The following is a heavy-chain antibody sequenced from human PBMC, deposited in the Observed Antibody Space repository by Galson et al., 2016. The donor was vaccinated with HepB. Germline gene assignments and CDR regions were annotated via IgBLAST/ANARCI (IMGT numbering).Heavy chain of an antibody. J-gene: IGHJ4*02. CDR3: ARNYGDYGYFDS. CDR1: GGSFSSDA. CDR2: IIPIFGTP. V-gene: IGHV1-69*01. Sequence: SCKASGGSFSSDALNWVRQAPGQGLESMGGIIPIFGTPTYAQKFQGRLIISADESTSTVYMELSSLTSEDAAVYFCARNYGDYGYFDSWGQGTLVAVSS. D-gene: IGHD4-17*01.